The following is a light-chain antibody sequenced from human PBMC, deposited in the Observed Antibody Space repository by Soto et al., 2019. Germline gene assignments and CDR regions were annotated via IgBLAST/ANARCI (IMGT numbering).Light chain of an antibody. CDR3: QTWGTGIHVV. V-gene: IGLV4-69*01. CDR1: SGHSSYA. CDR2: LDSDGSH. Sequence: QPVLTQSPSASASLGASVKLTCTLSSGHSSYAIAWHQQQPEKGPRYLMKLDSDGSHTKGDAIPDRFSGSSSGGERYLAIASRQSEDGADYYCQTWGTGIHVVFGGGTELTVL. J-gene: IGLJ2*01.